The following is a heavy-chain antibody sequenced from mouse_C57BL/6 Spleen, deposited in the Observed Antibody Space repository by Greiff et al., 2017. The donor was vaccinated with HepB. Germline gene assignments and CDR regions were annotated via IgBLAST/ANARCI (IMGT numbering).Heavy chain of an antibody. Sequence: QVQLKQPGAELVKPGASVKLSCKASGYTFTSYWMHWVKQRPGQGLEWIGMIHPNSGSTNYNEKFKSKATLTVDKSSSTAYMQLSSLTSEDSAVYYCAREDYGNSDYAMDYWGQGTSVTVSS. CDR2: IHPNSGST. CDR3: AREDYGNSDYAMDY. CDR1: GYTFTSYW. J-gene: IGHJ4*01. D-gene: IGHD2-1*01. V-gene: IGHV1-64*01.